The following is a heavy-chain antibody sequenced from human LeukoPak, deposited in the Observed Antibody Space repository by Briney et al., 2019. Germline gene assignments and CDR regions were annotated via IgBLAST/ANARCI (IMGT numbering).Heavy chain of an antibody. D-gene: IGHD3-10*01. V-gene: IGHV4-59*01. CDR1: GGSISSYY. CDR3: ARTTMVRGTYYMDV. J-gene: IGHJ6*03. Sequence: SEALSLTCTVSGGSISSYYWSWIRQPPGQGLQWIGCIHYSGSTNYNPSLKSRVTISVDTSKNQFSLKLSSVTAADTAVYYCARTTMVRGTYYMDVWGKGTTVTISS. CDR2: IHYSGST.